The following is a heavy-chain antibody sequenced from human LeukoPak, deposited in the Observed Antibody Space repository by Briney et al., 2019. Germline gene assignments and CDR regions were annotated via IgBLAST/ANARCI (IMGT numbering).Heavy chain of an antibody. CDR2: SRDIGNRYST. D-gene: IGHD5-18*01. V-gene: IGHV3-72*01. CDR1: GFTFSDHY. J-gene: IGHJ4*02. CDR3: ARDLSGVAGYTYGRGIDY. Sequence: GGSLRLSCAASGFTFSDHYIDWVRQAPGKGLEWVGRSRDIGNRYSTAYAASVRGRFTISRDDSKNSLYLQMNSLRAEDTAVYYCARDLSGVAGYTYGRGIDYWGQGTLVTVSS.